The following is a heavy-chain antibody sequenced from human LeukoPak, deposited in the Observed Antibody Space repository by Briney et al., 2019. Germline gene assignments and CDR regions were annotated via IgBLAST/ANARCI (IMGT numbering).Heavy chain of an antibody. CDR1: GYTFIGCY. D-gene: IGHD1-26*01. J-gene: IGHJ3*02. CDR2: INPNSGGT. Sequence: ASVKVSCKASGYTFIGCYMHWVRQAPGQGLEWMGWINPNSGGTKYAQKFQGRVTMTRDTSISTAYMELSRLRSDDTAVYYCAIIWWDDAFDIWGQGTMVTVSS. V-gene: IGHV1-2*02. CDR3: AIIWWDDAFDI.